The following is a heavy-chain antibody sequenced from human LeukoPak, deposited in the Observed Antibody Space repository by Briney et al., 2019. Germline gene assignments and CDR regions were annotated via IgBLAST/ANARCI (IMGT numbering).Heavy chain of an antibody. D-gene: IGHD2-15*01. CDR2: INTDTGDP. CDR3: ARFFWWGGSFYLFDY. CDR1: GYSFNKYA. Sequence: ASVKVSCKASGYSFNKYAMNWVRQAPGQGPEWMGWINTDTGDPTYAQGFTGRFVFSLDTSATTAYLQISSLKAEDTATYYCARFFWWGGSFYLFDYRGQGTLVNGPS. J-gene: IGHJ4*02. V-gene: IGHV7-4-1*02.